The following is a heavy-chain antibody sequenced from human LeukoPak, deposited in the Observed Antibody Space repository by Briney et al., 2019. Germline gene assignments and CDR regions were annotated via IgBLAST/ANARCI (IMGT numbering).Heavy chain of an antibody. CDR2: INHSGST. V-gene: IGHV4-34*01. CDR1: GGSFSGYY. CDR3: ARTTEGGYTYDYFYYYYMDV. Sequence: PSETLSLTCAVYGGSFSGYYWSWIRQPPGKGLEWIGEINHSGSTNYNPSLKSRVNISVDTSKNQFSLKLSSVTAADTAVYYCARTTEGGYTYDYFYYYYMDVWGKGTTVTISS. J-gene: IGHJ6*03. D-gene: IGHD5-18*01.